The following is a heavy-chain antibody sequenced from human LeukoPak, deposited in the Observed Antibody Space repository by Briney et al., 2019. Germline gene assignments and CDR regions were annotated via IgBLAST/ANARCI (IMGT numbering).Heavy chain of an antibody. V-gene: IGHV3-21*01. D-gene: IGHD3-10*01. Sequence: GGSLRLSCAASGFTSSSYSMNWVRQAPGKGLEWVSSISSSSSYIYYADSVKGRFTISRDNAKNSLYLQMNSLGAEDTAVYYCARVMQDYYGSGSYDYWGQGTLVTVSS. CDR3: ARVMQDYYGSGSYDY. CDR2: ISSSSSYI. J-gene: IGHJ4*02. CDR1: GFTSSSYS.